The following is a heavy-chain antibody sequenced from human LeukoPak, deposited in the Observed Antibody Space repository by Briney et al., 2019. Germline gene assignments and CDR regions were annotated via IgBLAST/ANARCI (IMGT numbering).Heavy chain of an antibody. CDR1: GGSISSYY. D-gene: IGHD3-10*01. J-gene: IGHJ3*02. V-gene: IGHV4-59*08. CDR2: IYYSGST. Sequence: SETLSLTCTVSGGSISSYYWSWIRQPPGKGLEWIGCIYYSGSTNYNPSLKSRVTISVDTSKNQFSLKLSSVTAADTAVYYCARLGEYYYGSGSYFSDAFDIWGQGTMVTVSS. CDR3: ARLGEYYYGSGSYFSDAFDI.